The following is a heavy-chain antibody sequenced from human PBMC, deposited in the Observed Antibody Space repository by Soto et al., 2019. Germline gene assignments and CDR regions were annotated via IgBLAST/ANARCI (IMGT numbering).Heavy chain of an antibody. CDR3: AREGDGRFLEWLPHFDY. J-gene: IGHJ4*02. Sequence: GGSLRLSCAASGFTFSSYWMHWVRQAPGKGLVWVSRINSDGSSTSYADSVKGRFTISRDNAKNTLYLQMNSLRAEDTAVYYCAREGDGRFLEWLPHFDYWGQGTLVTVSS. CDR1: GFTFSSYW. D-gene: IGHD3-3*01. V-gene: IGHV3-74*01. CDR2: INSDGSST.